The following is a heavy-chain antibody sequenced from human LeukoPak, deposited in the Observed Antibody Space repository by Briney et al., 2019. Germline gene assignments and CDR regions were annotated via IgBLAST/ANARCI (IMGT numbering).Heavy chain of an antibody. CDR1: GYTFTGYY. J-gene: IGHJ4*02. V-gene: IGHV1-2*02. CDR3: ARDTLAATKTYYFDY. CDR2: INPNSGGT. D-gene: IGHD2-15*01. Sequence: GTSVTLSCKASGYTFTGYYMHWVRQAPGQGLEWMGWINPNSGGTNYAQKFQGRVTMTRDTSISTAYMELSRLRSDDTAVYYCARDTLAATKTYYFDYWGEGTLVTVSS.